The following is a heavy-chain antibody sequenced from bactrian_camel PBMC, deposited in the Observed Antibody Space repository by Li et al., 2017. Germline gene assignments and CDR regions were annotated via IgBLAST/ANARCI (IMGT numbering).Heavy chain of an antibody. CDR3: AATAYVYASSWCSNQPSYEY. V-gene: IGHV3S53*01. J-gene: IGHJ4*01. CDR2: IEGPGSH. CDR1: GPSNLERC. Sequence: HVQLVESGGGSVQAGGSLTLSCVVSGPSNLERCMAWFRQAPGKEREVVAVIEGPGSHTYVDSVKGRFTISQDSAKNTVYLQMSSLKPEDSATYDCAATAYVYASSWCSNQPSYEYWGQGTQVTVS. D-gene: IGHD3*01.